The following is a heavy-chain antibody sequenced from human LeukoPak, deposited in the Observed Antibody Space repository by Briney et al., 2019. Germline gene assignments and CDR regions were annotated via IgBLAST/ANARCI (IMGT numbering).Heavy chain of an antibody. V-gene: IGHV3-48*03. CDR1: GFIFSAYD. J-gene: IGHJ5*02. CDR3: ARGEWFDP. Sequence: GGSLRLSCTASGFIFSAYDMNWVRQVPGKGLEWVSYISSSGAIIYYENSVRGRFTIFRDNAKNSLYLQMNSLRAEDTALYYCARGEWFDPWGQGTLVTVSS. CDR2: ISSSGAII.